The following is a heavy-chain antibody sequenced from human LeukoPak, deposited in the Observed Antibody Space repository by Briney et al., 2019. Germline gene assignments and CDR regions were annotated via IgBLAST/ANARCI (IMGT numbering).Heavy chain of an antibody. Sequence: GGSLRLSCAASGFTFSSYEMNWVRQAPGKGLEWVSYISSSGSTQYYADSVKGRFTISRDNAEKSLFLQMNSLRAEDTAVYYCARSPNYKGYFDYWGQGTLVTVSS. V-gene: IGHV3-48*03. CDR1: GFTFSSYE. CDR2: ISSSGSTQ. J-gene: IGHJ4*02. CDR3: ARSPNYKGYFDY. D-gene: IGHD3-10*01.